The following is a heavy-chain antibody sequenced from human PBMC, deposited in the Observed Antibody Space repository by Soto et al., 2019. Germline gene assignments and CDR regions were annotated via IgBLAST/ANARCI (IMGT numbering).Heavy chain of an antibody. D-gene: IGHD3-10*01. CDR3: AKDAVAYNGEWGWFDL. J-gene: IGHJ5*02. CDR1: GFTFKNFA. Sequence: EGQLLESGGGLVQPGGSLRLSCVASGFTFKNFAMTWVRQAPGKGMEWVSAIGGGGSSANYADSVKGRFTVSRDDSKSTLYLHMSGLRVDDTALYYCAKDAVAYNGEWGWFDLWGQGTLVTVSS. V-gene: IGHV3-23*01. CDR2: IGGGGSSA.